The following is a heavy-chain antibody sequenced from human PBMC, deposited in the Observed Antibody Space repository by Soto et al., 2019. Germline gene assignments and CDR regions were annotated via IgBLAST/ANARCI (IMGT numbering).Heavy chain of an antibody. CDR1: GFKAHQYA. V-gene: IGHV3-9*02. D-gene: IGHD1-1*01. CDR3: IKDETTGGADY. Sequence: EVQLVESGGGLVQPGRSLRLSCTVSGFKAHQYAMHWVRQAPGKGLECVSGIYRDGGGTGYADSVKGRFTVSRDNVKNSLSLQMNSLRSDDTALYYCIKDETTGGADYWGQGILVTVSS. J-gene: IGHJ4*02. CDR2: IYRDGGGT.